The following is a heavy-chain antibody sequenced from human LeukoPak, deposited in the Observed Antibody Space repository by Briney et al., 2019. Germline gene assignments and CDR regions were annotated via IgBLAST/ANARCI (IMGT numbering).Heavy chain of an antibody. V-gene: IGHV3-21*01. D-gene: IGHD3-9*01. CDR1: GFTFSNYN. CDR3: ATDTGYAFDS. CDR2: ITRGSIYT. J-gene: IGHJ4*02. Sequence: GGSLRLSCAASGFTFSNYNMNWVRQTPGKGLEWVSSITRGSIYTFYADSVKGRFTISRDNSKNTLYLQMDSLRAEDTAVYYCATDTGYAFDSWGQGTLVTVFS.